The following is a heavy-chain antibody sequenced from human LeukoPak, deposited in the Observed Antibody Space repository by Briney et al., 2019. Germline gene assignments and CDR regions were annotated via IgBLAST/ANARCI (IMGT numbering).Heavy chain of an antibody. Sequence: SVKVPCKASGGTFSSYAISWVRQAPGQGLEWMGGIIPIFGTANYAQKFQGRVTITADESTSTAYMELSNLRSEDTAVYYCATSWNYVEISNNAFDIWGQGTMVTVSS. D-gene: IGHD1-7*01. CDR2: IIPIFGTA. J-gene: IGHJ3*02. CDR1: GGTFSSYA. V-gene: IGHV1-69*01. CDR3: ATSWNYVEISNNAFDI.